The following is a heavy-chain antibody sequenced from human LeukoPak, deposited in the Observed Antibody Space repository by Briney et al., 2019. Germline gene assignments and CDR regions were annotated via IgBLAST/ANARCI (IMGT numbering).Heavy chain of an antibody. Sequence: ASVKVYCKASGYTFTNYVVHWVGQAPGQRPEWMGYSNAGNGDTKYSKNFQDRVTITRDTSASTAYMEVSSLTSEDTALYSCVRDDCAADACYPGGYWGQGTLVTASS. J-gene: IGHJ4*02. CDR2: SNAGNGDT. V-gene: IGHV1-3*01. CDR1: GYTFTNYV. D-gene: IGHD2-21*02. CDR3: VRDDCAADACYPGGY.